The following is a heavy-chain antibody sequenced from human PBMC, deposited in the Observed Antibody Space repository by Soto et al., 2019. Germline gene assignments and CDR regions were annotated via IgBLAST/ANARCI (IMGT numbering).Heavy chain of an antibody. Sequence: ASVKVSFKASGYTFTSYGISWLRQAPGQGLEWMGWISAYNGNTNYAQKLQGRVTMTTDTSTSTAYMELRSLRSDDTAVYYCARDQGILTGYDYFDYWGQGTRVTVSS. J-gene: IGHJ4*02. V-gene: IGHV1-18*04. D-gene: IGHD3-9*01. CDR3: ARDQGILTGYDYFDY. CDR1: GYTFTSYG. CDR2: ISAYNGNT.